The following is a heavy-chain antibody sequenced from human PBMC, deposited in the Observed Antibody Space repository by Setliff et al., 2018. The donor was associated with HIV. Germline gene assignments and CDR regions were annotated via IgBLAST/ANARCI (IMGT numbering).Heavy chain of an antibody. CDR1: GGTFSSYG. Sequence: ASVKVSCKASGGTFSSYGISWVRQAPGQGLEWMGWISAYNGNTNYAQKLQGRVTMTTDTSTSTAYMELRSLRSDDTAVYYCARDVDYTDAFDIWGQGTMVTVSS. CDR3: ARDVDYTDAFDI. V-gene: IGHV1-18*01. J-gene: IGHJ3*02. D-gene: IGHD4-4*01. CDR2: ISAYNGNT.